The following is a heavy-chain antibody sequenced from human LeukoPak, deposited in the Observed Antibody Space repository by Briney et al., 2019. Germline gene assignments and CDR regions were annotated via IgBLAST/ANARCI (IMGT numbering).Heavy chain of an antibody. V-gene: IGHV3-23*01. J-gene: IGHJ6*01. D-gene: IGHD2-2*01. CDR1: GVTGSSYD. CDR3: AKLGENVPYYYYYGMDV. CDR2: ISGRGGST. Sequence: RGGLMILPWWDCGVTGSSYDLGGLRQATGKGLEWVSAISGRGGSTDDADSVKGRFTISRDNFKNTLYLQMNSLRAEDTAGYYCAKLGENVPYYYYYGMDVCGQGDTGTVSS.